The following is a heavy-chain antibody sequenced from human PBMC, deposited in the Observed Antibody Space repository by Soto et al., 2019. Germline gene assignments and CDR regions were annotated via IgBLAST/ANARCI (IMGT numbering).Heavy chain of an antibody. Sequence: QVQLQESGPGLVKPSQTLSLTCTVSGGSISSGGYYWSWIRQHPGKGLERIGYIYYSGSTYYNPSLKSRVTISVDTSKTQFSLTLRSVTAADTAVYYCARSKGVRLWFRELLYGHGYFDYWGQGTLVTVSS. V-gene: IGHV4-31*03. CDR2: IYYSGST. CDR3: ARSKGVRLWFRELLYGHGYFDY. CDR1: GGSISSGGYY. J-gene: IGHJ4*02. D-gene: IGHD3-10*01.